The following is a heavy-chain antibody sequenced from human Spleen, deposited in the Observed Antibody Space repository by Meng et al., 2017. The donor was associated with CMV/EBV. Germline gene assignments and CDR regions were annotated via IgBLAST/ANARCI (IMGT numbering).Heavy chain of an antibody. D-gene: IGHD3-3*01. CDR2: ISTKNGNT. CDR3: ARLRGGDNDFWSGYLDV. V-gene: IGHV1-18*01. Sequence: ASVKVSCKASGYTFTNYGISWVRQAPGQGLEWMGWISTKNGNTDYAQQFQGRVTMTTDTSTNTAYMEMRSLRSDDTAVYYCARLRGGDNDFWSGYLDVWGQGTTVTVSS. CDR1: GYTFTNYG. J-gene: IGHJ6*02.